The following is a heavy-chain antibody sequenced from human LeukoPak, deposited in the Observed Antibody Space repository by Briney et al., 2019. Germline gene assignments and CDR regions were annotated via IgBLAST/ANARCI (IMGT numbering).Heavy chain of an antibody. V-gene: IGHV3-23*01. CDR2: ISGSGGST. J-gene: IGHJ4*02. D-gene: IGHD3-22*01. CDR3: ANDEGRYYYDSSGYYAFDY. Sequence: GGSLRLSCAASGFTFSSYAMSWVRQAPGKGLEWVSAISGSGGSTYYADSVKGRFTISRDNSKNTLYLQMNSLRAEDTAVYYCANDEGRYYYDSSGYYAFDYWGQGTLVTVSS. CDR1: GFTFSSYA.